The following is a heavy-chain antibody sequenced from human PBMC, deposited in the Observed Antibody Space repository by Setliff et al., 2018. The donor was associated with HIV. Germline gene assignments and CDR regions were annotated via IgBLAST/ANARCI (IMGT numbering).Heavy chain of an antibody. Sequence: SETLSLTCTVSGGSISGYYWSWIRQPPGKGLEYIGSIFFTGSNFYNPSLTDRLTISVDTSKNQFSLKLSYVTAADTAVYYCARGGNSRAAWFDSWGQGTLVTVS. V-gene: IGHV4-59*12. CDR1: GGSISGYY. D-gene: IGHD5-12*01. CDR3: ARGGNSRAAWFDS. J-gene: IGHJ5*01. CDR2: IFFTGSN.